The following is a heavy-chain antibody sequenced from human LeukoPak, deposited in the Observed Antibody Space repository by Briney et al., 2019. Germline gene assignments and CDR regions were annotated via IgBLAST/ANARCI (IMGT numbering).Heavy chain of an antibody. V-gene: IGHV3-15*01. Sequence: GGSLRLSCAASGFTFSNAWMSWVRQAPGKGLEWLGRIKSNADGGTTDHAAPVKGRFTISRDDSKNTLYLQMNSLKTEDTAVYYCTTYVDWGQGTLVTVSS. D-gene: IGHD3-16*01. CDR3: TTYVD. CDR1: GFTFSNAW. J-gene: IGHJ4*02. CDR2: IKSNADGGTT.